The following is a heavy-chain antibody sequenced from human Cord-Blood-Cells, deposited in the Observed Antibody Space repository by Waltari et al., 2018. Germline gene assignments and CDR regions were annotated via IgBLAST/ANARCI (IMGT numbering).Heavy chain of an antibody. J-gene: IGHJ4*02. CDR1: GFTFSSYA. Sequence: EVQLLESGGGLVQPGGSLRLSCAASGFTFSSYAMSWVRQAPGKGLEWVSAISGSGGSTYYADSVKGRFTISRENSKNTLYLQMNSLRAEDTAVYYCAKEEAVVVVAATPYDYWGQGTLVTVSS. CDR2: ISGSGGST. V-gene: IGHV3-23*01. D-gene: IGHD2-15*01. CDR3: AKEEAVVVVAATPYDY.